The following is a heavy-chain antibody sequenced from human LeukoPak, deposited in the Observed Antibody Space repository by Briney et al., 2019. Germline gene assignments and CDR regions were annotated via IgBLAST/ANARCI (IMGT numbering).Heavy chain of an antibody. Sequence: ASVKVSCKASGYTFTGYYMHWVRQAPGQGLEWMGRINPNSGGTNYAQKFQGRVTMTRDTSISAAYMELSRLRSDDTAVYYCARDPRIAVAGKYFDYWGQGTLVTVSS. CDR3: ARDPRIAVAGKYFDY. D-gene: IGHD6-19*01. J-gene: IGHJ4*02. CDR2: INPNSGGT. CDR1: GYTFTGYY. V-gene: IGHV1-2*06.